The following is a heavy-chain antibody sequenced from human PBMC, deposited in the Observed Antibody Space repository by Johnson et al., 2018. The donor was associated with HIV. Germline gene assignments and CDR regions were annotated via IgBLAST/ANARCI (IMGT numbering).Heavy chain of an antibody. CDR1: GFTFRSYA. J-gene: IGHJ3*02. CDR3: ARDNGYYYDSSGYWDAFDI. Sequence: VQLVESGGGLIQPGGSLRLSCAASGFTFRSYAMHWVRQAPGKGLEYVSAISSNGGRTYYANSVKGRFTISRDNSKNTLYLQMNSLRAEDTAVYYCARDNGYYYDSSGYWDAFDIWGQGTMVTVSS. D-gene: IGHD3-22*01. CDR2: ISSNGGRT. V-gene: IGHV3-64*01.